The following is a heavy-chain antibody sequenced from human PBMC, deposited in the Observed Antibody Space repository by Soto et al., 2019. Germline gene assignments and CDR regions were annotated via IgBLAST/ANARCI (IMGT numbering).Heavy chain of an antibody. Sequence: EVQLVESGGGLVQPGGTLRISCAASGFTFSSYEMNWVRQAPGAGLEWVSYIGTSGSTIYYSDSVKGRFTISRDNAKNSLYLQMNSLRAEDTAVYYCARDLYFFGSGTSFAHWGQGTLVTVSS. CDR3: ARDLYFFGSGTSFAH. J-gene: IGHJ4*02. D-gene: IGHD3-10*01. CDR1: GFTFSSYE. CDR2: IGTSGSTI. V-gene: IGHV3-48*03.